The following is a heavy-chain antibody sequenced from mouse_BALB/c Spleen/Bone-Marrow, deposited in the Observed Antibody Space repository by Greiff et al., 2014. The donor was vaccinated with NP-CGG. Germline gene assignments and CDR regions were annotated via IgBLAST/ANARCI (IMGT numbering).Heavy chain of an antibody. Sequence: QVQLQQSGPELVKPGASVKISCKASGYAFSNSWMNWVKQRPGQGLEWTGRIYPGDGDTNYNGKFKGKATLTADKSSSTAYMQLSSLTSVDSAVYFCARSAYYGTNYCAMDYWGQGTSVTVSS. D-gene: IGHD1-1*01. CDR2: IYPGDGDT. CDR3: ARSAYYGTNYCAMDY. CDR1: GYAFSNSW. V-gene: IGHV1-82*01. J-gene: IGHJ4*01.